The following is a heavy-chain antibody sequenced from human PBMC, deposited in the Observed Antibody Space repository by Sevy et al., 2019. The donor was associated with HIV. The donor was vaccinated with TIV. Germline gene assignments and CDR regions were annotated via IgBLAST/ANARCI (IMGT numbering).Heavy chain of an antibody. J-gene: IGHJ1*01. V-gene: IGHV3-23*01. CDR3: VREGCIHTGCHSLADF. CDR2: ISGSDGRT. D-gene: IGHD5-18*01. CDR1: GFTFSSYA. Sequence: GGSLRLSCAASGFTFSSYAMSWVRQTPGKGLEWVSAISGSDGRTYYIDSVKGRFTITRDNSKNTVDLQMSSLRADDTVFYYCVREGCIHTGCHSLADFWGQGTLVTVSS.